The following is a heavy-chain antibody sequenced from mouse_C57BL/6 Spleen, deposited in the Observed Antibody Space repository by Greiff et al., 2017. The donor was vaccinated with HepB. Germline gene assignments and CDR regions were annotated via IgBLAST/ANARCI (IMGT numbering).Heavy chain of an antibody. J-gene: IGHJ1*03. CDR1: GYAFSSSW. V-gene: IGHV1-82*01. Sequence: QVQLQQSGPELVKPGASVKISCKASGYAFSSSWMNWVKQRPGKGLEWIGRIYPGDGDTNYNGKFKGKATLTADKSSSTAYMQLSSLTSEDSAVYFCARWVLWYFDVWGTGTTVTASS. CDR3: ARWVLWYFDV. CDR2: IYPGDGDT. D-gene: IGHD2-14*01.